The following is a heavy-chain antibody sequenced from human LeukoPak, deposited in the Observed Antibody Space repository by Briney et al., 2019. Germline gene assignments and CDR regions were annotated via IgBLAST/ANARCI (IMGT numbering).Heavy chain of an antibody. CDR1: GYSISSGYY. J-gene: IGHJ5*02. CDR3: ARVTGGIAAAGTSNWFDP. D-gene: IGHD6-13*01. CDR2: IYHSGST. V-gene: IGHV4-38-2*02. Sequence: SETLSLTCTVSGYSISSGYYWGWIRQPPGKGLEWIGSIYHSGSTYYNPSLKSRVTISVDTSKNQFSLKLSSVTAADTAVYYCARVTGGIAAAGTSNWFDPWGQGTLVTVSS.